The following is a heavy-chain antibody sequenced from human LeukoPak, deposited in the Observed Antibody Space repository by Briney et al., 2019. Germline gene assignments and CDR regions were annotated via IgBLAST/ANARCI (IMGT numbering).Heavy chain of an antibody. CDR1: GFTFSVHE. V-gene: IGHV3-48*03. Sequence: GGSLRLSCAASGFTFSVHEMNWVRQAPGKGLEWLSYISDSGRTIYYADSVDGRFTISRDNAKNSLFLQMNSLRVEDTAVYFFARGSHYFDFGGQGTPVTVSS. D-gene: IGHD6-6*01. J-gene: IGHJ4*02. CDR3: ARGSHYFDF. CDR2: ISDSGRTI.